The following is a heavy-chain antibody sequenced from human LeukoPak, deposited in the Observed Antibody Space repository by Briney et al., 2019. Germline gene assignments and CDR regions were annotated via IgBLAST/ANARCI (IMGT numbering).Heavy chain of an antibody. D-gene: IGHD3-10*01. CDR2: INPNSGGT. J-gene: IGHJ4*02. CDR3: ARGGFGSGSHFDY. Sequence: ASVKVSCKASGYTFTGYYMHWVRQAPGQGLEWMGWINPNSGGTNYVQKFQGRVTMTRSTSISTAYMELSSLRSEDTAIYYCARGGFGSGSHFDYWGQGTLVTVSS. CDR1: GYTFTGYY. V-gene: IGHV1-2*02.